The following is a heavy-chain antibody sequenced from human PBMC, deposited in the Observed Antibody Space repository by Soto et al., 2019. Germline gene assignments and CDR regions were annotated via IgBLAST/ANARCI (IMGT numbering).Heavy chain of an antibody. CDR3: ARDRGYSRRWRLAY. D-gene: IGHD6-13*01. CDR2: AYYRSKWYN. J-gene: IGHJ4*02. CDR1: GDSVSSNSAA. V-gene: IGHV6-1*01. Sequence: SPTLSLTCAISGDSVSSNSAAWNWIRQSPSRGLEWLGRAYYRSKWYNDYAVSVKSRITINPDTSKNQFSLQLNSVTPEDTAVYYCARDRGYSRRWRLAYWGQGTLVTVSS.